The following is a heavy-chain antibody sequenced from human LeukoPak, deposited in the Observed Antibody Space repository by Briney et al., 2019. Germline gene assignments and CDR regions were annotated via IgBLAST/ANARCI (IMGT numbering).Heavy chain of an antibody. Sequence: SETLSLTCAVTGGSISNNWWTWVRQLPGKGLEWIGEISQSARTNYNPSLKSRVTMSIDKSRNQFSLRMSSVTAADTAVYYCAGVRLGSSGFSEYFEHWGQGTLVTVSS. CDR1: GGSISNNW. D-gene: IGHD3-22*01. J-gene: IGHJ1*01. CDR3: AGVRLGSSGFSEYFEH. CDR2: ISQSART. V-gene: IGHV4-4*02.